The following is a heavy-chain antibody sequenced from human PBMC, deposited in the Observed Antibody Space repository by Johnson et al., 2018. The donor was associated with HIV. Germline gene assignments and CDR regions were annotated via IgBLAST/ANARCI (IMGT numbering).Heavy chain of an antibody. J-gene: IGHJ3*02. CDR1: GFTFSSYA. CDR2: ISYDGSDK. D-gene: IGHD1-26*01. CDR3: ARDWEETAFDI. Sequence: QVQLVESGGGVVQPGRSLRLSCVVSGFTFSSYAMHWVRQAPGKGLEWVAVISYDGSDKNYADSVKGRFTISRDNSKNSLYPQMNSLRAADTAVYYCARDWEETAFDIWGQGTMVTVSS. V-gene: IGHV3-30*04.